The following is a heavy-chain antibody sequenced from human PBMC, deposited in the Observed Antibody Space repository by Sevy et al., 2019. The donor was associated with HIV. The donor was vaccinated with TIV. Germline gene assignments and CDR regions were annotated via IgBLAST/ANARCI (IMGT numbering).Heavy chain of an antibody. CDR1: GFTFSRYW. J-gene: IGHJ4*02. CDR2: IKQDESGK. D-gene: IGHD3-22*01. V-gene: IGHV3-7*01. CDR3: ARAEQVTMLVVFGGLYFDS. Sequence: GGSLRLSCAASGFTFSRYWMTWVRQAPGKGLEWVANIKQDESGKYYVDYVKGRLTISRDNAKNSLYQQMNSLRADDTAVYYCARAEQVTMLVVFGGLYFDSWGQGTLVTVSS.